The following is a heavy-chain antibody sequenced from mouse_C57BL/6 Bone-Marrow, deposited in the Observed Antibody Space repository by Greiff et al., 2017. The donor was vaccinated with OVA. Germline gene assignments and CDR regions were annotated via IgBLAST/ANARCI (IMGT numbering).Heavy chain of an antibody. CDR3: ARDEEYDYEDY. D-gene: IGHD2-4*01. Sequence: DVKLQESGPGLVKPSQSLSLTCSVTGYSITSGYYWNWIRQFPGNKLEWMGYISYDGSNNYNPSLKNRISITRDTSKNQFFLKLNSVTTEDTATYYCARDEEYDYEDYWGQGTTLTVSS. J-gene: IGHJ2*01. CDR1: GYSITSGYY. CDR2: ISYDGSN. V-gene: IGHV3-6*01.